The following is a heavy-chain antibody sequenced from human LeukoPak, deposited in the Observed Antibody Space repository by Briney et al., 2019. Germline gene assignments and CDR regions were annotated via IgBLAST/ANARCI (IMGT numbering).Heavy chain of an antibody. Sequence: GRSLRLSCAASGFTFSSYGMHWVRQAPGKGLEWVAVIWYDGSNKYYADSVKGRFTISRDNSKNTLYLQMNSLRAEDTAVYYCAREIGYYDILTGYYYYYYGMDVWGKGTTVTVPS. J-gene: IGHJ6*04. V-gene: IGHV3-33*01. CDR1: GFTFSSYG. CDR2: IWYDGSNK. D-gene: IGHD3-9*01. CDR3: AREIGYYDILTGYYYYYYGMDV.